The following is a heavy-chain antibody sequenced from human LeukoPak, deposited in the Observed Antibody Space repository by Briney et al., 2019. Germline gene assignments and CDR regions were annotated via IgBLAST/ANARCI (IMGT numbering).Heavy chain of an antibody. D-gene: IGHD3-22*01. J-gene: IGHJ4*02. Sequence: SGPTLVKPTQTLTLTCTFSGFSLSSSGVAVGWIRQPPGKALEWPALNFWNDDKRYSPSLKSRLTITKDTSKNHVVLTMTNMDPVDTATYYCAHSLYDSSGYYYFDYWGQGTLVTVSP. CDR3: AHSLYDSSGYYYFDY. CDR2: NFWNDDK. V-gene: IGHV2-5*01. CDR1: GFSLSSSGVA.